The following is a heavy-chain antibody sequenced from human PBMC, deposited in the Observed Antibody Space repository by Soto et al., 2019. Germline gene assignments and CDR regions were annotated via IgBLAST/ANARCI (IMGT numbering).Heavy chain of an antibody. CDR3: AVAGGDCSGGSCYHDAFDI. V-gene: IGHV1-69*12. Sequence: QVQLVQSGAEVKKPGSSVKVSCKASGGTFSSYAISWVRQAPGQGLEWMGGIIPIFGTAHYAQKFQGSVPSTADESTSPAYMELSSLRSEDTAVYYCAVAGGDCSGGSCYHDAFDIWGQGTMVTVSS. D-gene: IGHD2-15*01. CDR1: GGTFSSYA. J-gene: IGHJ3*02. CDR2: IIPIFGTA.